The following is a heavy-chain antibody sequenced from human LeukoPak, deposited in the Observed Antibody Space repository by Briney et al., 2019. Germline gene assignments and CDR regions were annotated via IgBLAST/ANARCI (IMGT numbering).Heavy chain of an antibody. CDR1: GGSISSYY. V-gene: IGHV4-4*07. D-gene: IGHD6-19*01. Sequence: SETLSLTCTVSGGSISSYYWSWIRQPAGKGLEWIGRIYTSGSTNYNPSLKSRVTMSVDTSKNQFSLKLSSVTAADTAVYYCARGLYSSGWLTVDYWGQGTLVTVSS. J-gene: IGHJ4*02. CDR3: ARGLYSSGWLTVDY. CDR2: IYTSGST.